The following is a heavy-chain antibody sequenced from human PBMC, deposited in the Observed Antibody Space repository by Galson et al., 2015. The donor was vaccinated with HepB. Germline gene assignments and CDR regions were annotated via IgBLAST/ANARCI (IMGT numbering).Heavy chain of an antibody. J-gene: IGHJ6*02. CDR1: GFTFSSYA. Sequence: SLRLSCAASGFTFSSYAMHGVRQAPGKVQEWVAVISYDGSNQYYADSVKGRFTISRDNSKNTLYLKMNSLRAEDTSVYYCARDRSRSWHYYYGRDVWGQGTTLT. V-gene: IGHV3-30*04. CDR2: ISYDGSNQ. D-gene: IGHD6-13*01. CDR3: ARDRSRSWHYYYGRDV.